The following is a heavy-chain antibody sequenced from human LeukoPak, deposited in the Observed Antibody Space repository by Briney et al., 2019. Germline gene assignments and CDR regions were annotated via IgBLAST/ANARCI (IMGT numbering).Heavy chain of an antibody. D-gene: IGHD3-22*01. CDR2: ISSSGATI. Sequence: GGSLRLSCAASTFTISGYGLNWVRQAPGKGLEWVSFISSSGATIYYADSVKGRFTISRDNAKNSVYLQMNSLRAEDTAVYYCARDRSYYDSSGYYQYSDHWGQGSLVTVSS. J-gene: IGHJ4*02. CDR3: ARDRSYYDSSGYYQYSDH. CDR1: TFTISGYG. V-gene: IGHV3-48*03.